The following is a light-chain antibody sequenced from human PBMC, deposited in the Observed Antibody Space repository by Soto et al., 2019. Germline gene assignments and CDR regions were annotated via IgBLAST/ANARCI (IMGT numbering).Light chain of an antibody. Sequence: QSVLTQSPSATASLGASVKLTCTLSSGHSSYVIAWHQQQPEEGPRYLMKLNSDGSHTKGDGIPDRFSGSSSGAERYLTISSLQSEDEADYYCKTWGTGIVVFGGGTKLTVL. CDR1: SGHSSYV. CDR3: KTWGTGIVV. J-gene: IGLJ2*01. V-gene: IGLV4-69*01. CDR2: LNSDGSH.